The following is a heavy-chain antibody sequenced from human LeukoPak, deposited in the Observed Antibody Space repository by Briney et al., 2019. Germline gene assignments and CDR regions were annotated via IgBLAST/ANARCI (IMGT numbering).Heavy chain of an antibody. J-gene: IGHJ4*02. D-gene: IGHD6-13*01. CDR2: IWYDGSNK. Sequence: GRSLRLSCAASGFTFSSYGMHWVRQAPGKGLEWVAVIWYDGSNKYYADSVKGRFTISRDNSKNTLYLQMNSLRAEDTAVYYCARDMAAAGPDYWGQGTLVTVSS. CDR1: GFTFSSYG. CDR3: ARDMAAAGPDY. V-gene: IGHV3-33*01.